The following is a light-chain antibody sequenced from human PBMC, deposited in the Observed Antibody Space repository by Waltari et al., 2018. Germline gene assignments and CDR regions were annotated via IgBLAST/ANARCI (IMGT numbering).Light chain of an antibody. V-gene: IGLV1-40*01. CDR2: GIN. CDR3: QSYDSSLSGSYV. J-gene: IGLJ1*01. Sequence: SVLTQPPSVSGAPGQRVTISCTGSSSNIGAGSDVHWYQQLPGTAPKLLIYGINNRPSGVPDRFSGSKSGTSASLAITGLQAEDEADYYCQSYDSSLSGSYVFGTGTKVTVL. CDR1: SSNIGAGSD.